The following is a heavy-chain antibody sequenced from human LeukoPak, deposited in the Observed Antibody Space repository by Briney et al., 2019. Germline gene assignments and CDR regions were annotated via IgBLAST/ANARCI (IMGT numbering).Heavy chain of an antibody. J-gene: IGHJ4*02. D-gene: IGHD2-15*01. Sequence: ASVKVSCKASGYTFTGYYMHWVRQAPGQGLEWMGWINPNSGGTNYAQKFQGRVTMTRDTSISTAYMELSRLRSDDTAVYYCASSPVVVVAADPFLDYWGQGTLVTVSS. CDR2: INPNSGGT. CDR3: ASSPVVVVAADPFLDY. CDR1: GYTFTGYY. V-gene: IGHV1-2*02.